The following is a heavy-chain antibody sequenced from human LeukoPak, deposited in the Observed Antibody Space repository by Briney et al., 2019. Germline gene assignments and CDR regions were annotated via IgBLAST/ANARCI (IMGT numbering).Heavy chain of an antibody. CDR3: ARQISTRPEYFQE. CDR2: IHYTGSA. CDR1: GGSISTSSYY. J-gene: IGHJ1*01. Sequence: SETLSLTCTVSGGSISTSSYYWGWIPQTPGKRLEWIGSIHYTGSAFYNPSLQSRVTISVDTSKKQFSLRLSSVTAADMGVYYCARQISTRPEYFQEWGQGTLVSVSS. D-gene: IGHD6-6*01. V-gene: IGHV4-39*01.